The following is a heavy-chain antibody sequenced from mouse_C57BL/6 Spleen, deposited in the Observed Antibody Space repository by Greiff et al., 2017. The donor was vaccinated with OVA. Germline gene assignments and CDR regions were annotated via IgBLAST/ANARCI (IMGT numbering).Heavy chain of an antibody. V-gene: IGHV1-69*01. CDR1: GYTFTSSW. Sequence: QVQLQQPGAELVMPGASVKLSCKASGYTFTSSWMHWVKQRPGKGLEWIGVIDPSDSYTNYNQKFKGKSTLTVDKSASTAYMQLSSLTSEDSAVYYCAREAPKGFAYWGQGTLVTVSA. CDR3: AREAPKGFAY. CDR2: IDPSDSYT. J-gene: IGHJ3*01.